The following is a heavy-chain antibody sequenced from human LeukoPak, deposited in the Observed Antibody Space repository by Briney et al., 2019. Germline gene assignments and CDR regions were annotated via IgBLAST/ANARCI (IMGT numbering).Heavy chain of an antibody. CDR3: ARGTQSPVSGYFDF. CDR1: GFTFSSYD. CDR2: TSGSGTTI. V-gene: IGHV3-48*03. D-gene: IGHD3-10*01. J-gene: IGHJ4*02. Sequence: PGGSLRLSCAASGFTFSSYDINWVRQAPGKGLEWVSYTSGSGTTIYYADSVKGRFTISRDNAKNSLYLQMNSLRAEDTAVYYCARGTQSPVSGYFDFWGQGTLVTVSS.